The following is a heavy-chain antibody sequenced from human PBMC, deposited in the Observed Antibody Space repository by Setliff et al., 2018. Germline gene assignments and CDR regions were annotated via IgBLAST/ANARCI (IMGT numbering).Heavy chain of an antibody. CDR2: IKSKTDGGTT. Sequence: PGGSLRLSCAASGFTFSNAWMSWVRQAPGKGLEWVGRIKSKTDGGTTDYAAPVKGRFTISRDDSKSIAYLQMNSLKTEETALYYCIRANSFDILTGSAFDIWGRGTMVTVSS. V-gene: IGHV3-15*01. CDR1: GFTFSNAW. J-gene: IGHJ3*02. CDR3: IRANSFDILTGSAFDI. D-gene: IGHD3-9*01.